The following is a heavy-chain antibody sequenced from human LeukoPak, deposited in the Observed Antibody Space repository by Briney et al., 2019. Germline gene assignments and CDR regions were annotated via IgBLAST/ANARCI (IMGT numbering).Heavy chain of an antibody. CDR3: ASAVLGF. V-gene: IGHV1-18*01. CDR1: GYTFTSYG. CDR2: ISAYNGNT. D-gene: IGHD3-16*01. Sequence: ASVKVSCKASGYTFTSYGISWVRQAPGQGLEWMGWISAYNGNTNYAQKLQGRVTITADKSTSTAYMELSSLRSEDTAVYYCASAVLGFWGQGTLVTVSS. J-gene: IGHJ4*02.